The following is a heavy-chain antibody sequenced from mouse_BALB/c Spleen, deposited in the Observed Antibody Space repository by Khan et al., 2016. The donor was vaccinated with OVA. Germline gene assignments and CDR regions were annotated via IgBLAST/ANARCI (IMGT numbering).Heavy chain of an antibody. Sequence: VKLKESGVELVRPGASVKLSCKTSGYIFTSYWIHWVKQKSGKGLEWIARIYPGTDNTYYTEKFKDKVTLTADKSSSTAYMQLSSLKSEDAAVYFCAREEALYYFDYWGQGTTLTVSS. CDR2: IYPGTDNT. CDR1: GYIFTSYW. CDR3: AREEALYYFDY. V-gene: IGHV1-76*01. J-gene: IGHJ2*01. D-gene: IGHD3-2*02.